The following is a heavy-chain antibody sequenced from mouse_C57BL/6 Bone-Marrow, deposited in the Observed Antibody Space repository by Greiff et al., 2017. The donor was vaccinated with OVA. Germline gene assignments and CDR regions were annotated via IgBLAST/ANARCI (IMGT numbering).Heavy chain of an antibody. CDR2: IWSGGST. CDR3: ASFTRFAY. J-gene: IGHJ3*01. CDR1: GFSLTSYG. Sequence: VQLVESGPGLVQPSQSLSITCTVSGFSLTSYGVHWVRQSPGKGLEWLGVIWSGGSTDYNAAFISRLSISKDNSKSQVFFKMNSLQADDTAIYYCASFTRFAYWGQGTLVTVSA. V-gene: IGHV2-2*01. D-gene: IGHD2-12*01.